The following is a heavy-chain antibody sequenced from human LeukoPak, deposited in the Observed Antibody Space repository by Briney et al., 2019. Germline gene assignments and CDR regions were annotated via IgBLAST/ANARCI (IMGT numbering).Heavy chain of an antibody. V-gene: IGHV1-2*02. J-gene: IGHJ6*03. CDR1: GYTFTGYY. Sequence: ASVKVSCKASGYTFTGYYMHWVRQAPGQGLEWMGWINPNSGGTNYAQKFQGRVTMTRDTSISTAYMELSRLRSGDTAVYYCARGDDSSGYYSYYYYYYMDVWGKGTTVTVSS. CDR2: INPNSGGT. D-gene: IGHD3-22*01. CDR3: ARGDDSSGYYSYYYYYYMDV.